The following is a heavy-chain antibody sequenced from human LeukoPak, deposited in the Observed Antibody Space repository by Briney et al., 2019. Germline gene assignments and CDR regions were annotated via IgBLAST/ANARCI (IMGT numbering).Heavy chain of an antibody. J-gene: IGHJ5*02. CDR3: ARAGVKWELLPNWFDP. Sequence: SETLSLTCTVSGGSISSSSYYWGWIRQPPGKGLEWIGSIYYSGSTYYNPSLKSRVTISVDTSKNQFSLKLSSVTAADTAVYYCARAGVKWELLPNWFDPWGQGTLVTVSS. V-gene: IGHV4-39*07. D-gene: IGHD1-26*01. CDR2: IYYSGST. CDR1: GGSISSSSYY.